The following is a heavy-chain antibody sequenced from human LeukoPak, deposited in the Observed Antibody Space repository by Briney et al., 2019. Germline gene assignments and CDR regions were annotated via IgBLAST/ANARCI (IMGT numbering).Heavy chain of an antibody. Sequence: GASVKVSCKASGYTFTNYGITWVRQAPGQGLEWMGWISAYNGNTNYAQKLQGRVTMTTDTSTSTAYMELRSLRSDDTAVYYCARTSDYDYVWGSYRSYFDYWGQGTLVTVSS. J-gene: IGHJ4*02. CDR1: GYTFTNYG. CDR3: ARTSDYDYVWGSYRSYFDY. CDR2: ISAYNGNT. D-gene: IGHD3-16*02. V-gene: IGHV1-18*01.